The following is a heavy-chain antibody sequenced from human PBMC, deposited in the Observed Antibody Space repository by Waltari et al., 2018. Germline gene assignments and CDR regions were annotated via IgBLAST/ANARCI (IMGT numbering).Heavy chain of an antibody. CDR1: GGSISSYY. CDR3: ARSAGPMYYDFENWFDP. V-gene: IGHV4-59*01. CDR2: IYYSGST. D-gene: IGHD3-3*01. Sequence: QVQLQESGPGLVKPSETLSLTCTVSGGSISSYYWSWIRQPPGKGLEWIGYIYYSGSTNYTPSLKSRVTISVDTSKNQFSLKLSSVTAADTAVYYCARSAGPMYYDFENWFDPWGQGTLVTVSS. J-gene: IGHJ5*02.